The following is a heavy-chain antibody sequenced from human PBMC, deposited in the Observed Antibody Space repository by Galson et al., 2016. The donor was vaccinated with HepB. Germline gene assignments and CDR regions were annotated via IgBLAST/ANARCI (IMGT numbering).Heavy chain of an antibody. D-gene: IGHD3-10*01. CDR2: ISSGSSAI. Sequence: SLRLSCAASGFTVSSSYMDWVRQAPGKGLEWVSYISSGSSAIYYADSVKGRFTISRDNAKNSMYLQMNSLRAEDTAVYYCARKGGIYSPWGYWGQGTLVTVSS. CDR1: GFTVSSSY. J-gene: IGHJ4*02. CDR3: ARKGGIYSPWGY. V-gene: IGHV3-48*01.